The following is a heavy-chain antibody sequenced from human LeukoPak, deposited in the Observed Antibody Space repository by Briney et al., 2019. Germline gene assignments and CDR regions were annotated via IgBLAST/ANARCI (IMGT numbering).Heavy chain of an antibody. D-gene: IGHD6-13*01. Sequence: PSGTLSLTCAVSGGSISSSNWWSWVRQPPGKGLEWIGEIYHSGSTNYNPPLKSRVTISVDKSKNQFSLKLNPVTAADTAVYYCASLTYSSSWKLDPWGQGTLVTVSS. J-gene: IGHJ5*02. CDR3: ASLTYSSSWKLDP. CDR2: IYHSGST. V-gene: IGHV4-4*02. CDR1: GGSISSSNW.